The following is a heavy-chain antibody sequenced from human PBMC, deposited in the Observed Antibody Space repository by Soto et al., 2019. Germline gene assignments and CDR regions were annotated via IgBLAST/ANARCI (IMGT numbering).Heavy chain of an antibody. CDR2: MYPDDSDI. V-gene: IGHV5-51*01. CDR1: GYSFSFYW. D-gene: IGHD3-22*01. CDR3: ATAYVYDFENSNYYRDAFDI. J-gene: IGHJ3*02. Sequence: GESLKISCKASGYSFSFYWIGWVRQMPGKGLGWMAIMYPDDSDIRYSPSFEAHVTISADKSTSTAFLQWSSLKASDTAMYYCATAYVYDFENSNYYRDAFDIWGQGTLVTVS.